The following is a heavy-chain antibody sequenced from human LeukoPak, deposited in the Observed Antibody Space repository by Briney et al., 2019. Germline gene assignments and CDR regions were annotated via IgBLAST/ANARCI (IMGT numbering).Heavy chain of an antibody. V-gene: IGHV3-30*04. J-gene: IGHJ4*02. D-gene: IGHD6-19*01. CDR1: GFTFSSYA. CDR3: ARDLRHSSTDY. CDR2: ISYDGSNK. Sequence: GRSLRLYCAASGFTFSSYAMHWVRQAPGKGLEWVAVISYDGSNKYYADSVKGRFTISRDNSKNTLYLQMNSLRAEDTAVYYCARDLRHSSTDYWGQGTLVTVSS.